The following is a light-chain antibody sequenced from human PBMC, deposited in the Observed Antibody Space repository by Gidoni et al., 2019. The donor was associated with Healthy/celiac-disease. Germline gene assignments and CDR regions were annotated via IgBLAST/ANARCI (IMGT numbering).Light chain of an antibody. CDR1: QIVLHSSNNKNY. V-gene: IGKV4-1*01. CDR3: QQYYSTPRT. Sequence: DIVMTQSPDSLAVSLGEGATINCKSSQIVLHSSNNKNYLAWYQQKPGQPPKLLIYWASTRESGVPDRFSGSGSGTDFTLTISSLQAEDVAVYYCQQYYSTPRTFGQGTKLEIK. J-gene: IGKJ2*01. CDR2: WAS.